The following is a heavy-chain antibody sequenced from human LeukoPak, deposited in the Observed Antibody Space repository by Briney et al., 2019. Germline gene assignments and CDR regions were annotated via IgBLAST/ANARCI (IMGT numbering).Heavy chain of an antibody. CDR3: ARVKSAFDI. CDR2: ISSSSSYI. J-gene: IGHJ3*02. V-gene: IGHV3-21*01. Sequence: PGGSLRLSCAASGFTFSSYSMNWVRQAPGKGLEWVSSISSSSSYIYYADSVKGRFTISRDNAKNSLYLHMNSLRADDTAVYYCARVKSAFDIWGQGTMVTFSS. CDR1: GFTFSSYS.